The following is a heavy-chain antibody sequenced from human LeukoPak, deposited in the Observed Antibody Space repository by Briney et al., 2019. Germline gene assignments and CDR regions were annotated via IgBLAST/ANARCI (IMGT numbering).Heavy chain of an antibody. CDR2: ITSSSTYM. J-gene: IGHJ5*02. Sequence: GGSLRLSCAASGFTFNSYNMNWVRQAPGKGLEWVSSITSSSTYMYYADSVKGRFTISRDNSKNTLYLQMNSLRAEDTAVYYCAHPTEYSSSWYGNWSDPWGQGTLVTVSS. CDR3: AHPTEYSSSWYGNWSDP. D-gene: IGHD6-13*01. CDR1: GFTFNSYN. V-gene: IGHV3-21*04.